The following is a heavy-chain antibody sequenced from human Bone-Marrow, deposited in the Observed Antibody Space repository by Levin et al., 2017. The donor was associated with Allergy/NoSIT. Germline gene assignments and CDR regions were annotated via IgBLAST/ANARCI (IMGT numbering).Heavy chain of an antibody. CDR2: ISYDGSNK. J-gene: IGHJ4*02. V-gene: IGHV3-30-3*01. CDR3: ARDLGGYCSGGSCYHFDY. Sequence: GGSLRLSCAASGFTFSSYAMHWVRQAPGKGLEWVAVISYDGSNKYYADSVKGRFTISRDNSKNTLYLQMNSLRAEDTAVYYCARDLGGYCSGGSCYHFDYWGQGTLVTVSS. CDR1: GFTFSSYA. D-gene: IGHD2-15*01.